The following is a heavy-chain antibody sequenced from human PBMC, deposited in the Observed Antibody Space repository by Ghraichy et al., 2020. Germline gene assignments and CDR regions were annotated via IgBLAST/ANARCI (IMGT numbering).Heavy chain of an antibody. D-gene: IGHD5-24*01. V-gene: IGHV4-38-2*01. Sequence: SQTLSLTCAVSGYSISSGYYWGWIRQPPGKGLEWIGSIYHSGSTYYNPSLKSRVTISVDTSKNQFSLKLSSVTAAYTAVYYCARAKFTRVVDYWGQGTLVTVSS. J-gene: IGHJ4*02. CDR1: GYSISSGYY. CDR2: IYHSGST. CDR3: ARAKFTRVVDY.